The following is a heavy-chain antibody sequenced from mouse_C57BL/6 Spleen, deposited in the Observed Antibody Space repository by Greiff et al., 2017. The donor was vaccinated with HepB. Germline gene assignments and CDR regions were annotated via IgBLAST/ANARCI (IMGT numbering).Heavy chain of an antibody. CDR2: ISDGGSYT. D-gene: IGHD2-5*01. V-gene: IGHV5-4*03. CDR3: ASYSNYGAMDY. Sequence: EVKLMESGGGLVKPGGSLKLSCAASGFTFSSYAMSWVRQTPEKRLEWVATISDGGSYTYYPDNVKGRFTISRDNAKNNLYLQMSHLKSEDTAMYYCASYSNYGAMDYWGQGTSVTVSS. J-gene: IGHJ4*01. CDR1: GFTFSSYA.